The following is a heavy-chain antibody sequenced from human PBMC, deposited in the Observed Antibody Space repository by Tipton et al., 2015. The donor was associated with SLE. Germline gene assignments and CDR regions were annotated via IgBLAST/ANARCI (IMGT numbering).Heavy chain of an antibody. CDR3: ARGGSPFEY. Sequence: TLSLTCAVHGGSFSVYYWSWIRQSPGKGLEWIGNVYKNYNPSLESRVTISVDTSRNLFSLNLSSVTAADTAVYFCARGGSPFEYWGRGILVTVSS. CDR1: GGSFSVYY. J-gene: IGHJ4*02. V-gene: IGHV4-34*01. CDR2: VYKN.